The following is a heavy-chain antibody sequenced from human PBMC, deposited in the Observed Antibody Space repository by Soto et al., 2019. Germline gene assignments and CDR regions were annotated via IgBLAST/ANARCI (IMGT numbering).Heavy chain of an antibody. CDR1: GGTFSSYA. CDR3: ARGIEYSSSSPSWYFDY. D-gene: IGHD6-6*01. V-gene: IGHV1-69*01. Sequence: QVQLVQSGAEVKKPRSSVKVSCKASGGTFSSYAISWVRQAPGQGLEWMGGIIPIFGTANYAQKFQGRVTITADESTSTAYMELSSLRSEDTAVYYCARGIEYSSSSPSWYFDYWGQGTLVTVSS. CDR2: IIPIFGTA. J-gene: IGHJ4*02.